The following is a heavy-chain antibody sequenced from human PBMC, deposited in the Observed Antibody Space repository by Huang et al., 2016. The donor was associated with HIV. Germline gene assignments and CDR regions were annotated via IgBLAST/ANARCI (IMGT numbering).Heavy chain of an antibody. J-gene: IGHJ4*02. V-gene: IGHV4-59*13. CDR1: GDSMNSSY. Sequence: QVHLRESGPGLVKPSETLSLSCSVSGDSMNSSYWNWVRQPPGKGLEWIGHGLVNGNTKYNPSLRRRVTISVDTSKKQFYLKLNSVTAGDTAVYYCARRGVAAKHFDFWGQGIVVTVSS. CDR3: ARRGVAAKHFDF. CDR2: GLVNGNT. D-gene: IGHD3-10*01.